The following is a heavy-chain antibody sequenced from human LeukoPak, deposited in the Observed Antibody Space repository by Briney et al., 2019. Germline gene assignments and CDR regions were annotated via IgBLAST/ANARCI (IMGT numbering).Heavy chain of an antibody. CDR1: GFTFSSYG. V-gene: IGHV3-33*06. CDR3: AKRGTRATHGMDV. D-gene: IGHD3-16*01. Sequence: GGSLRLSCAASGFTFSSYGIHWVRQAPGKGLEWVAIVWYDGKNKFYGDSVKGRFTISRDNSKDTVDLQMNSLRVEDTAVYYCAKRGTRATHGMDVWGQGTTVTVSS. J-gene: IGHJ6*02. CDR2: VWYDGKNK.